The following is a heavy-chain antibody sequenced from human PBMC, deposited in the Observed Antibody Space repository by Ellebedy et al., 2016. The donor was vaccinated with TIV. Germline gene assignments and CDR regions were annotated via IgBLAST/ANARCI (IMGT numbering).Heavy chain of an antibody. V-gene: IGHV1-46*01. CDR1: GYTFTTYY. CDR2: INPNVATT. D-gene: IGHD1-14*01. J-gene: IGHJ4*02. CDR3: ARDQSTAIFDF. Sequence: AASVKVSCKASGYTFTTYYIHWVRQAPGQGLEWMGIINPNVATTSYAQKFEGRVTMTRDTSTSTVYMEVSSLRSEDTAVYYCARDQSTAIFDFWGQGTLVTVSS.